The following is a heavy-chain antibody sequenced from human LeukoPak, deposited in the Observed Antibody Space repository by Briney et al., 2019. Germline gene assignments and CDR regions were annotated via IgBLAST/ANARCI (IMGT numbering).Heavy chain of an antibody. J-gene: IGHJ5*02. CDR2: IWNDGSNK. V-gene: IGHV3-33*01. CDR3: ARDFSRYSGSYVDH. Sequence: GRSLRLSCAASGFTFSGYAMPWVRQAPGKGLEWVAVIWNDGSNKEYGDSVKGRFTISRDNSKNTLFLRMSSLRAEDTAVYYCARDFSRYSGSYVDHWGQGTLVTVSS. D-gene: IGHD1-26*01. CDR1: GFTFSGYA.